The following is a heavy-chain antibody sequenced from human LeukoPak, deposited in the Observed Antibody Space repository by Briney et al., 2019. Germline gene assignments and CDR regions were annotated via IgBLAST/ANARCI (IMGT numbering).Heavy chain of an antibody. CDR1: GFTFSSYG. J-gene: IGHJ5*02. D-gene: IGHD3-10*01. Sequence: GGSLRLSCAASGFTFSSYGMHWVRQAPGKGLEWVAFIRYDGSNKYYADSVKGRFTISRDNSKNTLYLQMNSLRSDDTAVYYCARSAGEGTMVRGVIIEPPGFDPWGQGTLVTVSS. V-gene: IGHV3-30*02. CDR3: ARSAGEGTMVRGVIIEPPGFDP. CDR2: IRYDGSNK.